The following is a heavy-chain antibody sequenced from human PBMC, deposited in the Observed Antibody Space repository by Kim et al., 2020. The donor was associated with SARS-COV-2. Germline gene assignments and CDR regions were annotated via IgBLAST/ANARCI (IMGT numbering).Heavy chain of an antibody. Sequence: KGRFTISRDNSKNTLYLQMNSLRAEDTAVYYCAKDIVATIGYYYYYGMDVWGQGTTVTVSS. D-gene: IGHD5-12*01. CDR3: AKDIVATIGYYYYYGMDV. V-gene: IGHV3-23*01. J-gene: IGHJ6*02.